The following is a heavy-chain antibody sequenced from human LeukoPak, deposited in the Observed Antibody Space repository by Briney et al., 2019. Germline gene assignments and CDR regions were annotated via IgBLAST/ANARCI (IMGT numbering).Heavy chain of an antibody. J-gene: IGHJ4*02. CDR2: VYHSGNT. CDR1: GGSISSHF. D-gene: IGHD2-15*01. V-gene: IGHV4-59*08. CDR3: ASSRRYDFDY. Sequence: TSETLSLTCTVSGGSISSHFWSWIRQPPGKGLEWIGYVYHSGNTYYNTSLKSRVTISVDTSKTQFSLRLTSVTAADTAVYYCASSRRYDFDYWGQGTLVTVSS.